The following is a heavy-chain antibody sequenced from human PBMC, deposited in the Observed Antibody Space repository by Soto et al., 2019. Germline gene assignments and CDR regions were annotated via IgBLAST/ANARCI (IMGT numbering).Heavy chain of an antibody. J-gene: IGHJ3*02. D-gene: IGHD3-3*01. V-gene: IGHV3-53*04. Sequence: EVQLVESGGGLVQPGGSLRLSCAASGFTVSSSYMSYVRQAPGKGLEWVSVIYSGGSTFYADSVKARFTISRHNSNNTLYLQMNSLRAEDTAVYYCASGWRVDAFDIWGQGTMVTVSS. CDR2: IYSGGST. CDR3: ASGWRVDAFDI. CDR1: GFTVSSSY.